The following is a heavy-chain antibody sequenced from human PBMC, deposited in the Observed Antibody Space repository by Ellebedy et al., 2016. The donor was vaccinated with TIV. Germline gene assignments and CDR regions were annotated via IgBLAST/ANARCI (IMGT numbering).Heavy chain of an antibody. CDR1: GYTFTSYW. Sequence: GESLKISCESSGYTFTSYWITWVRQMPGKGLEWMGRINPSDSYTNYSPSFQGQVTISADKSISTAYLQCSSLKASDTAMYYCARQGSIAAAGTFWFDPWGQGTLVTVSS. CDR3: ARQGSIAAAGTFWFDP. D-gene: IGHD6-13*01. J-gene: IGHJ5*02. CDR2: INPSDSYT. V-gene: IGHV5-10-1*04.